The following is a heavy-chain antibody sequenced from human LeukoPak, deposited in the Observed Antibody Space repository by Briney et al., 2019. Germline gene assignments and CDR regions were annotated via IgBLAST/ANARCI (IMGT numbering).Heavy chain of an antibody. CDR3: ARGRFLEWLYTD. J-gene: IGHJ4*02. CDR2: IWYDGSNK. Sequence: PGRSLRLSCAASGFTFSSYGMHWVRQAPGKGLEWVAVIWYDGSNKYYADSEKGRFTISRDNSKNTLYLQMNSLRAEDTAVYYCARGRFLEWLYTDWGQGTLVTVSS. V-gene: IGHV3-33*01. CDR1: GFTFSSYG. D-gene: IGHD3-3*01.